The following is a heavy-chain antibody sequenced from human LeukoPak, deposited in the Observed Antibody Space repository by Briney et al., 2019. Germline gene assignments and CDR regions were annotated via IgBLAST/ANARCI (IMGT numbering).Heavy chain of an antibody. J-gene: IGHJ5*02. D-gene: IGHD2/OR15-2a*01. CDR3: ARGLLSSDPKFDP. Sequence: SETLSLTCTVSGGSISSNYYYWSWIRQPAGKGLEWIGHIHTRGSTDYNPSLKSRVTISLDTSKNQFSLRLTSVTAADTAVYYCARGLLSSDPKFDPWGQGILVTVSS. CDR1: GGSISSNYYY. CDR2: IHTRGST. V-gene: IGHV4-61*09.